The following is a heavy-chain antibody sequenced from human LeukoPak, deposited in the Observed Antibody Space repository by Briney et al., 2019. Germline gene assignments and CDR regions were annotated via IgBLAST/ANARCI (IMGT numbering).Heavy chain of an antibody. J-gene: IGHJ4*02. CDR3: ARGFGVGPYYYDSSGYYLDY. Sequence: PSETLSLTCAVSGGSISSGGYSWSWIRQPPGKGLEWIAYIYHSGSTYYNPSLKSRVTISVDRSKNQFSLKLSSVTAADTAMYYCARGFGVGPYYYDSSGYYLDYWGQGTLVTVSS. CDR1: GGSISSGGYS. V-gene: IGHV4-30-2*01. D-gene: IGHD3-22*01. CDR2: IYHSGST.